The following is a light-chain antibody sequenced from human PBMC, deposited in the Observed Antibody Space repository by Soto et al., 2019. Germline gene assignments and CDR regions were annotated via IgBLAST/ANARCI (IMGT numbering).Light chain of an antibody. J-gene: IGKJ2*01. CDR3: QQYGGSPRYT. CDR1: QSVSSTY. V-gene: IGKV3-20*01. CDR2: STS. Sequence: EIVLTQSPGTLSSSLGERATLSCRASQSVSSTYLAWYQQRPGQAPRLLIYSTSSRATGIPDRFSGSGSGTDLTLTISRLEPEDFAVYYCQQYGGSPRYTFGQGTKLEIK.